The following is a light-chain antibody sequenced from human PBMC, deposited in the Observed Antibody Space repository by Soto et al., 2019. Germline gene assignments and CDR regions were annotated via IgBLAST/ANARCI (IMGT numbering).Light chain of an antibody. V-gene: IGLV2-14*01. CDR2: DVS. CDR1: SSDVGGYNY. CDR3: CSYTSSSTLVV. J-gene: IGLJ2*01. Sequence: QSALTQPASVSGSPGQSITISCTGTSSDVGGYNYVSWYQQHPGKAPKLMIYDVSNRPSGVSNRFSGSKSGNTASLTISGLQAEDEAEYYCCSYTSSSTLVVFGGGTKLTVL.